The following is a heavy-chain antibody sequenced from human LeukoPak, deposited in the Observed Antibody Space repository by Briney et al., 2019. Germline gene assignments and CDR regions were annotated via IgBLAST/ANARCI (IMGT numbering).Heavy chain of an antibody. Sequence: ASVKVSCKASGGTFSSYAISWVRQAPGQGLEWMGGIIPIFGTANYAQKFQGRVTITANESTSTAYMELSSPRSEDTAVYYCARQRGIYFDYWGQGTLVTVSS. J-gene: IGHJ4*02. CDR2: IIPIFGTA. CDR1: GGTFSSYA. D-gene: IGHD3-3*02. CDR3: ARQRGIYFDY. V-gene: IGHV1-69*13.